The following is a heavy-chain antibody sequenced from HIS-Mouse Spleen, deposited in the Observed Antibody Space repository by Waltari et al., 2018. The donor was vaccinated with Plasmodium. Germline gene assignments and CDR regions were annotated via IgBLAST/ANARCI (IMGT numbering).Heavy chain of an antibody. V-gene: IGHV1-2*02. Sequence: QVQLVQSGAEVKKPGASVKVSCTASGYTFTGYSMPVVRQAPGQGLEWMGWINPNSGGTNYAQKFQGRVTMTRDTSISTAYMELSRLRSDDTAVYYCARDLAAAGHFDYWGQGTLVTVSS. J-gene: IGHJ4*02. CDR3: ARDLAAAGHFDY. CDR1: GYTFTGYS. D-gene: IGHD6-13*01. CDR2: INPNSGGT.